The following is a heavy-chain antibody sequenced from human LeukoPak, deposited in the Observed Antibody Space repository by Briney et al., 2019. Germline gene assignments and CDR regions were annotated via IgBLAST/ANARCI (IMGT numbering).Heavy chain of an antibody. D-gene: IGHD1-26*01. Sequence: PGGSLRLSCAASGFTFDDYGMSWVRQAPGKGLEWVSGINWNGGSTAYADSVKGRFTISRDNAKNSLYLQMNSLRAEDTALYYCARDQGEVGSYYATGLVDYWGQGTLVTVSS. J-gene: IGHJ4*02. CDR2: INWNGGST. CDR1: GFTFDDYG. CDR3: ARDQGEVGSYYATGLVDY. V-gene: IGHV3-20*04.